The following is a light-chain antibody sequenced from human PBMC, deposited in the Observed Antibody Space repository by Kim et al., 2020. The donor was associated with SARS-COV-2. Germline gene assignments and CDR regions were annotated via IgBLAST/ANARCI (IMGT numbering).Light chain of an antibody. V-gene: IGKV3-15*01. CDR1: QSVSNY. CDR2: DAS. J-gene: IGKJ4*01. CDR3: QQYYNWPPFT. Sequence: EIVMTQSPATLSMSPGERVTLSCRASQSVSNYLVWYQQKPGQGHRLLIYDASTRATGIPARFSGSGSGTEFTLTISSLQSEDFAVYYCQQYYNWPPFTFGGGTKVDIK.